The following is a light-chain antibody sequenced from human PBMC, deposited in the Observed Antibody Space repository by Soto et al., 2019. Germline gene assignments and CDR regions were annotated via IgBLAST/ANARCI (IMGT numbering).Light chain of an antibody. CDR1: QSVSRY. CDR2: DAS. Sequence: EIVLTQSPATLSLPPGERATLSCRASQSVSRYLAWYQQKPGQAPRLLIYDASNRATGIPARFSGSGSGTYFTLTISSLEPEDFAVYYCQHRSDWPLTFGGGTKVEIK. CDR3: QHRSDWPLT. V-gene: IGKV3-11*01. J-gene: IGKJ4*01.